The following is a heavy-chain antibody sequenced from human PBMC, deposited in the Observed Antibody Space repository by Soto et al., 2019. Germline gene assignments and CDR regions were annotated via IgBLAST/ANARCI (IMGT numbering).Heavy chain of an antibody. D-gene: IGHD5-18*01. CDR1: GGSIRSYY. J-gene: IGHJ5*02. CDR3: ARGAADTAMVDP. V-gene: IGHV4-59*01. Sequence: PSETLSLTCTVSGGSIRSYYWTWIRQPPGKGLEWLGYIFYSGSTFYNPSLKSRVTISIHTSKSQFSLQLTSVTAADTAVYYCARGAADTAMVDPWGQGTLVTVS. CDR2: IFYSGST.